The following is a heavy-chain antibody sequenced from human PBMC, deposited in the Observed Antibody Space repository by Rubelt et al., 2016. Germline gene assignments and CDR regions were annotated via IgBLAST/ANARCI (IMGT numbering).Heavy chain of an antibody. J-gene: IGHJ6*02. CDR3: ARLKREQLVENYYYGMDV. Sequence: QVQVQQWGAGLLKPSETLSLTCAVYGGSFSGYSWSWIRQPPGKGLEWIGKINHIGSTDYNPSLKSRVPLSLTKSTKQFSLKRSSVTAADTALYYWARLKREQLVENYYYGMDVWGQGTTVTVSS. D-gene: IGHD1/OR15-1a*01. CDR1: GGSFSGYS. CDR2: INHIGST. V-gene: IGHV4-34*01.